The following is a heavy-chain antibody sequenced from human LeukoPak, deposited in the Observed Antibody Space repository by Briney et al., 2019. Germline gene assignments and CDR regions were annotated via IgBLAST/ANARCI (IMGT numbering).Heavy chain of an antibody. Sequence: PGGSLRLSCAASGFTFSSYEMNWVRQAPGKGLEWVSYISSSGSTIYYADSVKGRFTISRDNSKNTLYLQMNSLRAEDTAVYYCAKDAPAMIVVARGAFDIWGQGTMVTVSS. CDR2: ISSSGSTI. CDR1: GFTFSSYE. J-gene: IGHJ3*02. CDR3: AKDAPAMIVVARGAFDI. V-gene: IGHV3-48*03. D-gene: IGHD3-22*01.